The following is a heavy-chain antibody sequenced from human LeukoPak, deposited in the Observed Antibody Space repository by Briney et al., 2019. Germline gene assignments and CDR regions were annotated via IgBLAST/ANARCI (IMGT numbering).Heavy chain of an antibody. CDR1: GFTFNMYW. Sequence: GGSLRLSCATSGFTFNMYWMSWVRQAPGKGLEWVANIRKDGGEMNHADSVKGRFTISRDNANNSLYLEMKSLRDEDTAVYYCATLEYDFDFWGQGTLVTVSS. CDR3: ATLEYDFDF. V-gene: IGHV3-7*01. CDR2: IRKDGGEM. D-gene: IGHD2/OR15-2a*01. J-gene: IGHJ4*02.